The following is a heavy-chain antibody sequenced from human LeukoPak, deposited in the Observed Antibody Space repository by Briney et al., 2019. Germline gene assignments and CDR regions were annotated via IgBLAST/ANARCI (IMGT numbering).Heavy chain of an antibody. D-gene: IGHD4-17*01. CDR1: AGSISNYY. V-gene: IGHV4-59*01. Sequence: SETLSLTCTVSAGSISNYYWSWIRQPPGKVLEWIGYIYYSGSTNYNPSLKSRVTISIDTSKNQFSLKLSSVTAADTAVYYCARIYGDYSFIDYWGQGTLVTVSS. J-gene: IGHJ4*02. CDR2: IYYSGST. CDR3: ARIYGDYSFIDY.